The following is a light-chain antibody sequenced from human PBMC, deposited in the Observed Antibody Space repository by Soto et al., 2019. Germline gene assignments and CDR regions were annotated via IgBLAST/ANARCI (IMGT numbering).Light chain of an antibody. V-gene: IGKV1-5*03. Sequence: DIQMTQSPSTLSASVGDRVTITCRASQSISSWLAWYQQKPGKAPNLLIYKASSLESGVPSRLSGSGSGTEFTLTISSLQPDAFATYYCQQYNSYPLTFGGGTKVEIK. J-gene: IGKJ4*01. CDR3: QQYNSYPLT. CDR1: QSISSW. CDR2: KAS.